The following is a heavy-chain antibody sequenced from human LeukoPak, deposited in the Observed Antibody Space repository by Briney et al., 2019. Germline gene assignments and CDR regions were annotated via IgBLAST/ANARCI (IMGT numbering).Heavy chain of an antibody. D-gene: IGHD6-13*01. CDR1: GFIFSDYY. V-gene: IGHV3-11*01. CDR3: AKDLGMAAAGPYFQH. J-gene: IGHJ1*01. Sequence: GGSLRLSCTASGFIFSDYYMSWFRQAPGKGLEWLSHISGSGRTIYYADSVKGRLAVSRDNSKNTLYLQMNSLRAEDTAVYYCAKDLGMAAAGPYFQHWGQGTLVTVSS. CDR2: ISGSGRTI.